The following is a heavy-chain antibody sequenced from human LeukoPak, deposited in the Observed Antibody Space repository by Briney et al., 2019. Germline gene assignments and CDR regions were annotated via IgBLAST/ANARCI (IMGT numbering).Heavy chain of an antibody. Sequence: GGSLRLSCAASGFTFSSYSMNWVRQAPGKGLEWVSSTSSSSSYIYYADSVKGRFTISRDNAKNSLYLQMNSLGAEDTAVYYCARAFADGYNSSPFDYWGQGTLVTVSS. V-gene: IGHV3-21*01. CDR1: GFTFSSYS. D-gene: IGHD5-24*01. CDR3: ARAFADGYNSSPFDY. CDR2: TSSSSSYI. J-gene: IGHJ4*02.